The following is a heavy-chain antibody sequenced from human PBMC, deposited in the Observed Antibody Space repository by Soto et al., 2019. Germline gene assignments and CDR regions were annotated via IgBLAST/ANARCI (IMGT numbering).Heavy chain of an antibody. CDR1: GFTFSSYG. CDR2: ISYDGSNK. D-gene: IGHD1-26*01. J-gene: IGHJ4*02. Sequence: QVQLVESGGGVVQPGRSLRLSCAASGFTFSSYGMHWVRQAPGKGLEWVAVISYDGSNKYYADSVKGRFTISRDNSKNTLYLQMNSLRAEDTAVYYCAKDGAGATIGFDYWGQGTLVTVSS. V-gene: IGHV3-30*18. CDR3: AKDGAGATIGFDY.